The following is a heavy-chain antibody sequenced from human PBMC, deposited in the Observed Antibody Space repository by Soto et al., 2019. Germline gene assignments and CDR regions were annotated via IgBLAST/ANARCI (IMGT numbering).Heavy chain of an antibody. V-gene: IGHV3-48*02. CDR2: ISSSSSTI. Sequence: SLILSCAASGFTFSSYSMNWVRQAPGKGLEWVSYISSSSSTIYYADSVKGRFTISRDNAKNSLYLQMNSLRDEDTAVYYCARGFHYDSSGYYAADEYFQHWGQGTLVTVSS. CDR1: GFTFSSYS. CDR3: ARGFHYDSSGYYAADEYFQH. D-gene: IGHD3-22*01. J-gene: IGHJ1*01.